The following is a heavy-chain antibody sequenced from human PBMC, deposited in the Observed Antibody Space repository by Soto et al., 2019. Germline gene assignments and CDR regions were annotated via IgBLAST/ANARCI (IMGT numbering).Heavy chain of an antibody. D-gene: IGHD6-13*01. J-gene: IGHJ4*02. CDR2: INAGNGNT. CDR1: GYTFTSYA. Sequence: QVQLVQSGAEVKKPGASVKVSCKASGYTFTSYAMHWVRQAPGKRLEWMGWINAGNGNTKYSQKFQGRVTITRDTSASTAYMELSSLRSEDTAVHYCASGAVAAAGTSGDYWGQGTLVTVSA. V-gene: IGHV1-3*01. CDR3: ASGAVAAAGTSGDY.